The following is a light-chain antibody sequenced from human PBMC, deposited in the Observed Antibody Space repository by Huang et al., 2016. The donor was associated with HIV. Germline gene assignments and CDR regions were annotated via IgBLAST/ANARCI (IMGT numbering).Light chain of an antibody. V-gene: IGKV1-NL1*01. CDR1: QGISNS. CDR3: QQYYSTPPFT. Sequence: DIQMTQSTSSLSASVGDRVTITCRASQGISNSLAWYQQKPGKAPKLLLYAASRLESGVPSRFSGSGSGTDYTLTISSLQPEDLATYYCQQYYSTPPFTFGPGTKVDIK. CDR2: AAS. J-gene: IGKJ3*01.